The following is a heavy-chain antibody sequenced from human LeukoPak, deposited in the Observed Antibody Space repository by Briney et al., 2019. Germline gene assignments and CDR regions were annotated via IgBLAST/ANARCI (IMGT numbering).Heavy chain of an antibody. CDR1: GGSISSSSYY. V-gene: IGHV4-39*01. CDR3: ARSLSWPFDY. Sequence: SETLSRTCTVSGGSISSSSYYWGWIRQPPGKGLEWIGSIYYSGSTYYNPSLKSRVTISVDTSKNQFSLKLSSVTAADTAVYYCARSLSWPFDYWGQGTLVTVSS. CDR2: IYYSGST. D-gene: IGHD6-13*01. J-gene: IGHJ4*02.